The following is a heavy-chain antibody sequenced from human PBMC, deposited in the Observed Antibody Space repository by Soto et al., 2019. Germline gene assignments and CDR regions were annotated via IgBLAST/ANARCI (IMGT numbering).Heavy chain of an antibody. CDR3: AAFHHDYGDPLGY. CDR2: IVVGSGNT. D-gene: IGHD4-17*01. CDR1: GFTFTSSA. V-gene: IGHV1-58*01. J-gene: IGHJ4*02. Sequence: SVKGSCKASGFTFTSSAVQWVRQARGQRLEWIGWIVVGSGNTNYAQKFQERVTITRDMSTSTAYMELSSLRSEDTAVYYCAAFHHDYGDPLGYWGQGTLVTVSS.